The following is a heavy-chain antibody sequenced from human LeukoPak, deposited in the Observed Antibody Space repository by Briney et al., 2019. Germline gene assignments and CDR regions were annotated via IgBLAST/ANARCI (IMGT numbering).Heavy chain of an antibody. CDR2: ISGDGGNT. CDR1: GFRFDDYE. Sequence: GGSLRLSCAASGFRFDDYEMHWVRQAPGKGLEWVSFISGDGGNTHYADSVKGRFTISRDNAKNSLYLQMNSLRAEDTAVYYCARGEGSLLFDYWGQGTLVTVSS. V-gene: IGHV3-43*02. CDR3: ARGEGSLLFDY. D-gene: IGHD3-3*01. J-gene: IGHJ4*02.